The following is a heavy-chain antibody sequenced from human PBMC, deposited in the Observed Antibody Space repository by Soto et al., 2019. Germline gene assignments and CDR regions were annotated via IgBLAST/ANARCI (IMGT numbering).Heavy chain of an antibody. D-gene: IGHD7-27*01. Sequence: EVQLVESGGGLVQPGGSLRLSCAASGFTFSDYWMAWARQAPGKGLFLVSRINSDGSIAHYAEYVKGRFTISRDNAKNTLWLQVNSLRDDDTAVYYCGRERWGLLDIWGQGGMVTVSS. CDR2: INSDGSIA. CDR1: GFTFSDYW. CDR3: GRERWGLLDI. V-gene: IGHV3-74*01. J-gene: IGHJ3*02.